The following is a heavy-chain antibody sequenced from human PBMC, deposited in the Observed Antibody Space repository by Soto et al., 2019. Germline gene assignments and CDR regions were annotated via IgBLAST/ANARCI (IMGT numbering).Heavy chain of an antibody. CDR2: IYYSGST. CDR1: GGSISSYY. D-gene: IGHD4-17*01. Sequence: SETLSLTCTVSGGSISSYYWSWIRQPPGKGLEWIGYIYYSGSTNYNPSLKSRVTISVDTSKNQFSLKLSSVTAADTAVYYCAGSVPTVTTGYYYMDVWGKGTTVTVSS. J-gene: IGHJ6*03. CDR3: AGSVPTVTTGYYYMDV. V-gene: IGHV4-59*01.